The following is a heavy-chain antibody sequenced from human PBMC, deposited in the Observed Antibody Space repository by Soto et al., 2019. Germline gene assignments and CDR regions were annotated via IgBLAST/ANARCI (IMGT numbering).Heavy chain of an antibody. CDR3: ARVLPGIAVAGIDY. D-gene: IGHD6-19*01. CDR1: GYTFTSYY. J-gene: IGHJ4*02. Sequence: QVQLVQSGAEVKKPGASVKVSCKASGYTFTSYYMHWVRQAPGQGLEWMGIINPSGGSTSYAQKFQGRVPMDRETSTSTVYMELSSLRSEDTAVYYCARVLPGIAVAGIDYWGQGTLVTVSS. CDR2: INPSGGST. V-gene: IGHV1-46*01.